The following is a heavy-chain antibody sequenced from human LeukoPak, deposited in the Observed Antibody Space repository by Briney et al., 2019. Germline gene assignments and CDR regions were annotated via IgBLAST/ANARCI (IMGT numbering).Heavy chain of an antibody. CDR2: INHSGST. J-gene: IGHJ6*03. Sequence: SETLSLTCAVYGGPFSGYYWSWIRQPPGKGLEWIGEINHSGSTNYNPSLKSRVTISVDTSKNQFSLKLSSVTAADTAVYYCARGRRGTNYYYYMDVWGKGTTVTVSS. CDR3: ARGRRGTNYYYYMDV. V-gene: IGHV4-34*01. D-gene: IGHD1/OR15-1a*01. CDR1: GGPFSGYY.